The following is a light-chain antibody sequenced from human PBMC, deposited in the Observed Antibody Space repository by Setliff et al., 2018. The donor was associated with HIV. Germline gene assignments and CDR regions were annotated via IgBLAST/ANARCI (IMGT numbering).Light chain of an antibody. CDR1: SSDVGGYNS. Sequence: HSALAQPASVSGSPGQSITISCTGTSSDVGGYNSVSWYQQHPGKAPKLMIYEVSNRPSGVSNRFSGSKSGNPASLTISGLQAEDDADYYCSSYASSDTYVFGIGTKVTVL. CDR3: SSYASSDTYV. V-gene: IGLV2-14*01. J-gene: IGLJ1*01. CDR2: EVS.